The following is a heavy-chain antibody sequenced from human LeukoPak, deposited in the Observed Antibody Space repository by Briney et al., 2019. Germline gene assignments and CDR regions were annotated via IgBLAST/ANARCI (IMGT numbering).Heavy chain of an antibody. V-gene: IGHV3-23*01. CDR2: ISGSSYTT. D-gene: IGHD3-10*01. J-gene: IGHJ4*02. Sequence: GGSLRLSCAASGFTFSSSAMTWVRQAPGEGLEWVSTISGSSYTTFYADSVQGRFTISRDNYRNTLYLQMNSLRAEDTAVYYCAKSRITMVRGVIPPDFDYWGQGTLVTVSS. CDR1: GFTFSSSA. CDR3: AKSRITMVRGVIPPDFDY.